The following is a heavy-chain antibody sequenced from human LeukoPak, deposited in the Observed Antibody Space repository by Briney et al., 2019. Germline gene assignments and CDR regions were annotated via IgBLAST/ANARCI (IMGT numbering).Heavy chain of an antibody. Sequence: GGSLRLSCAASGFTVSSDYMSWVRQAPGKGLEWVSIIYSGGDTYYADSVKGRFTISRDNSKNTLYLQMNSLRAEDTAVYYCAKDHGYSGYVVSDYWGQGTLVTVSS. CDR3: AKDHGYSGYVVSDY. CDR1: GFTVSSDY. V-gene: IGHV3-53*01. J-gene: IGHJ4*02. CDR2: IYSGGDT. D-gene: IGHD5-12*01.